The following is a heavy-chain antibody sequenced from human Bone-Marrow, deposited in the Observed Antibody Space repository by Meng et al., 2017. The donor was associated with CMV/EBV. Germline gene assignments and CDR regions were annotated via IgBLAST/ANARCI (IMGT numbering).Heavy chain of an antibody. CDR3: AEEGAAADDGFDY. Sequence: GESLKISCAASGFTFSSYWMSWVRQAPGKGLEWVANIKQDGSEKYYVDSVKGRFTISRDKAKNSLYLQMNSLRAEDTAVYYCAEEGAAADDGFDYWCQGTLVTVSS. J-gene: IGHJ4*02. CDR1: GFTFSSYW. V-gene: IGHV3-7*01. D-gene: IGHD6-13*01. CDR2: IKQDGSEK.